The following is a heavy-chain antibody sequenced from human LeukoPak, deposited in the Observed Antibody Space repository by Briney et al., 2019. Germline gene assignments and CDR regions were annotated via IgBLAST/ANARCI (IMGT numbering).Heavy chain of an antibody. CDR3: ARGGRVYSYGLSY. J-gene: IGHJ4*02. CDR2: INHSGST. D-gene: IGHD5-18*01. V-gene: IGHV4-34*01. CDR1: GGSISSYY. Sequence: SETLSLTCTVSGGSISSYYWSWIRQPPGKGLEWIGEINHSGSTNYNPSLKSRVTISVDTSKNQFSLKLSSVTAADTAVYYCARGGRVYSYGLSYWGQGTLVTVSS.